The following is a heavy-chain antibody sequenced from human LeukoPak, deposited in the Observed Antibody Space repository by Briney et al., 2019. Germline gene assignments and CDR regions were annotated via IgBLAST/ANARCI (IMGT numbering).Heavy chain of an antibody. CDR3: AKDRSCINDVRHGDFDY. J-gene: IGHJ4*02. V-gene: IGHV3-23*01. CDR2: ISGSGGST. D-gene: IGHD2-8*01. CDR1: GFIFSSYA. Sequence: GGSLRLSCAASGFIFSSYAMSWVRQAPGKGLEWVSTISGSGGSTYYADSVKGRFTISRDNSTNTVYLQINSLRAEDTAVYYCAKDRSCINDVRHGDFDYWGQGTLVTVSS.